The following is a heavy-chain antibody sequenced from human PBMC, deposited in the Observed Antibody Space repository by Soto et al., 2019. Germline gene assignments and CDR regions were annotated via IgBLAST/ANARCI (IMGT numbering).Heavy chain of an antibody. V-gene: IGHV3-23*01. CDR1: GFTFSSYA. CDR2: ISASGGST. D-gene: IGHD3-22*01. CDR3: AKDYFSSGYYYGFDY. J-gene: IGHJ4*02. Sequence: GGSLRLSCAASGFTFSSYAMSWVRQAPGKGLEWVSAISASGGSTYYEDSVKDRFTISRDNSKNTLYLQMNSLRVEVTAVYYCAKDYFSSGYYYGFDYWGQGTLVTVSS.